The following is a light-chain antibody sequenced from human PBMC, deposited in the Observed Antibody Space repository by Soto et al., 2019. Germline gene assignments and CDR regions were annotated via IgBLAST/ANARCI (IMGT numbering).Light chain of an antibody. J-gene: IGLJ2*01. Sequence: QPVLTQPPSASGSPGQSVTISCTGTSSDVGGYNYVSWYQQHPGKAPKLIIYEVSKRPSGVPDHFSGSKSGNTASLTVSGLQADDEADYYCSSFGGSNHVVFGGGTQLTVL. CDR2: EVS. V-gene: IGLV2-8*01. CDR3: SSFGGSNHVV. CDR1: SSDVGGYNY.